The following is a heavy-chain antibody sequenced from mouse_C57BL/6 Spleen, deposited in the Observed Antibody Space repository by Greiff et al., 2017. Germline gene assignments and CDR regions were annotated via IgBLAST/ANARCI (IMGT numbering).Heavy chain of an antibody. D-gene: IGHD2-3*01. J-gene: IGHJ3*01. CDR2: ISYDGSN. Sequence: EVQRVESGPGLVKPSQSLSLTCSVTGYSITSGYYWNWIRQFPGNKLEWMGYISYDGSNNYNPSLKNRISITRDTSKNQFFLKLNSVTTEDTATYYCARVGLYDYWGQGTLVTVSA. CDR3: ARVGLYDY. CDR1: GYSITSGYY. V-gene: IGHV3-6*01.